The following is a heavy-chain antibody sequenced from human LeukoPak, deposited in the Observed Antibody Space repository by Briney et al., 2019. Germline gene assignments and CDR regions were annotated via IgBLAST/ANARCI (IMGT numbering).Heavy chain of an antibody. Sequence: SETLSLTCAVSGYSISSGYYWGWIRQPPGKGLEWIGSIYHSGSTYYNPSLKSRVTISVDTPKNQFSLKLSSVTAADTAVYYCARARRAFVVVTAGRYWYFDLWGRGTLVTVSS. J-gene: IGHJ2*01. V-gene: IGHV4-38-2*01. CDR3: ARARRAFVVVTAGRYWYFDL. CDR1: GYSISSGYY. D-gene: IGHD2-21*02. CDR2: IYHSGST.